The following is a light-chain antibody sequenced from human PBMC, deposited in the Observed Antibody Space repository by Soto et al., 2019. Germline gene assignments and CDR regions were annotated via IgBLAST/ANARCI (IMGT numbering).Light chain of an antibody. J-gene: IGKJ1*01. CDR1: QNIDTW. CDR3: QHYNTYSRT. Sequence: DIQMTQSPSTLSASVGDRVTITCRASQNIDTWLAWYQQKPGKPPTLLMYKASILESGVPSRFSGSGSETKFTLTISSLQPDDFATYYCQHYNTYSRTFGQGTKVDI. V-gene: IGKV1-5*03. CDR2: KAS.